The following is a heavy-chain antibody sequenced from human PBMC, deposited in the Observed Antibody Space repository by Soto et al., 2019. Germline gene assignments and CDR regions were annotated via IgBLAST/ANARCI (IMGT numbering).Heavy chain of an antibody. CDR3: ANRHTLYGPMEY. CDR2: ISARGGST. D-gene: IGHD3-10*01. Sequence: EVQLLESGGGLVQPGGSLRLSCAASGFTFSSYAMNWVRQAPGKGLEWVSGISARGGSTYYADSVKGRFTIPSDNSKNTLYLQMTSLRAADTAVDYCANRHTLYGPMEYWGKGNLVTVSS. CDR1: GFTFSSYA. V-gene: IGHV3-23*01. J-gene: IGHJ4*02.